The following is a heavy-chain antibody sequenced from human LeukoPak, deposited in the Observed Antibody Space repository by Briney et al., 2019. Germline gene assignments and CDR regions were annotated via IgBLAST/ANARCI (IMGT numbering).Heavy chain of an antibody. CDR3: ARGRNILTGYLSDTDEPCDY. J-gene: IGHJ4*02. CDR2: MNPNSGNT. D-gene: IGHD3-9*01. Sequence: ASVKVSCKASGYTFTSYDINWVRQATGQGLEWMGWMNPNSGNTGYAQKFQGRVTMTRNTSISTAYMELSSLRSEDTAVYYCARGRNILTGYLSDTDEPCDYWGQGTLLTVSS. CDR1: GYTFTSYD. V-gene: IGHV1-8*01.